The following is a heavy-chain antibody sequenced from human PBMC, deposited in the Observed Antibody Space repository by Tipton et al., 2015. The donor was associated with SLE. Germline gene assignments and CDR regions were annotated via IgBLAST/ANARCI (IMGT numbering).Heavy chain of an antibody. Sequence: TLSLTCTVSGGSISRHYWSWIRQSPGKGLEWIGHIYYSGSTNYNPSLESRVTISVDTSKNQFSLKLTSVTAADTAVYYCARWIPLTGINVWGQGATVTVSS. V-gene: IGHV4-59*08. CDR2: IYYSGST. D-gene: IGHD5-18*01. CDR3: ARWIPLTGINV. CDR1: GGSISRHY. J-gene: IGHJ6*02.